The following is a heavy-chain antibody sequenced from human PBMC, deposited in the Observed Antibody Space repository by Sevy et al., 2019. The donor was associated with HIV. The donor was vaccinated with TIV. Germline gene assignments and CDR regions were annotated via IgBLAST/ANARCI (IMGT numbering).Heavy chain of an antibody. D-gene: IGHD5-12*01. J-gene: IGHJ5*02. CDR3: ARAPPVRSGDDSLNWFDP. CDR2: IHYTGPT. Sequence: SETLSLTCTVSGGSISAYHWSWIRQPPGKGLEYIGYIHYTGPTNYNPSLKSRVTISVDTSKNQFSLKLSSVTAADTAVYYCARAPPVRSGDDSLNWFDPWGQGTLVTVSS. CDR1: GGSISAYH. V-gene: IGHV4-59*01.